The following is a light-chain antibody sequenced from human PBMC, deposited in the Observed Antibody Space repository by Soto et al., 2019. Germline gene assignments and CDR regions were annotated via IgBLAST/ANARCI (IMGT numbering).Light chain of an antibody. CDR2: DVT. CDR1: TSDVGGYNY. Sequence: QSVLTQPASVSGSPGQPITISCPGTTSDVGGYNYVSWYQHHPGKAPKLIIYDVTNRPSGVSNPFSGSKSGNTASLTISGLQPEDEADYYCSSYTTSNTRQIVFGTGTKVTVL. CDR3: SSYTTSNTRQIV. J-gene: IGLJ1*01. V-gene: IGLV2-14*03.